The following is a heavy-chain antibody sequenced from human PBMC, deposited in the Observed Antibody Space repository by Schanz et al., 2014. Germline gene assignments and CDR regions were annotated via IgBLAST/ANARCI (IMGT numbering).Heavy chain of an antibody. CDR2: ISGSGGST. CDR1: GFTFRGYA. CDR3: AKGRFGELSAFDI. Sequence: EVQLLESGGGLVQPGGSLRLSCVASGFTFRGYAMSLVRQAPGKGLEWVSAISGSGGSTYYADSVKGRFTISRDNSKNTLYLQMNSLRAEDTAVYYCAKGRFGELSAFDIWGQGTMVTVSS. J-gene: IGHJ3*02. V-gene: IGHV3-23*01. D-gene: IGHD3-10*01.